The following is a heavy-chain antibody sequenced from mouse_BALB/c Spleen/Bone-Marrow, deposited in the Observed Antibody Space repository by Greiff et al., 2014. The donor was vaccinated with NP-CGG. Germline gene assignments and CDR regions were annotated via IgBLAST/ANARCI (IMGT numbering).Heavy chain of an antibody. CDR2: IDPANGNT. Sequence: EVQRVESXAELVKPGASVKLSCTASGFNIKDTYMHWVKQRPEQGLEWIGRIDPANGNTKYDPKFQGKATITTDTSSNTAYLQVSSLTSEDTAVYYCASATTATYYAMDYWGQGTSVTVSS. D-gene: IGHD1-2*01. CDR3: ASATTATYYAMDY. CDR1: GFNIKDTY. V-gene: IGHV14-3*02. J-gene: IGHJ4*01.